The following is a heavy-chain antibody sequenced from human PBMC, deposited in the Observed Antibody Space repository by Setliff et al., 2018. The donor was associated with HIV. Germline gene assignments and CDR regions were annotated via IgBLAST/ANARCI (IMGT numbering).Heavy chain of an antibody. Sequence: GESLKISCKGSRYSFTNYWIGWVRQMPGKGLEWMGIIYPGDSDTRYSPAFQGQVTISADESISTAYLHWSSPKASDTAMYYCATSDYGGNSGHFQHWGQGTLVTVSS. CDR1: RYSFTNYW. J-gene: IGHJ1*01. D-gene: IGHD4-17*01. CDR3: ATSDYGGNSGHFQH. CDR2: IYPGDSDT. V-gene: IGHV5-51*01.